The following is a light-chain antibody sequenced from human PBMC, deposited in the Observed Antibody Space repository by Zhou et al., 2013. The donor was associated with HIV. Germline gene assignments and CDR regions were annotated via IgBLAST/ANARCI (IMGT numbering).Light chain of an antibody. CDR1: QSIDSY. CDR3: QQSYSTSYKL. J-gene: IGKJ2*01. CDR2: SAS. V-gene: IGKV1-39*01. Sequence: DIQMTQSPSSLSASVGDRVTISCRASQSIDSYVNWYQQRPGKAPKLLIYSASSLQSGVPSRFSGSGYGTTFTLTISSLQPEDFATYSCQQSYSTSYKLFG.